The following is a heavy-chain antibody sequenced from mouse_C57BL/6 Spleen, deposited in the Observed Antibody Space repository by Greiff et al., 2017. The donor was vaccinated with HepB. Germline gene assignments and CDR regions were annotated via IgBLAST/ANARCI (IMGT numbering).Heavy chain of an antibody. CDR1: GYTFTSYW. D-gene: IGHD2-3*01. J-gene: IGHJ3*01. CDR3: ARRGGWLLSFAY. V-gene: IGHV1-61*01. CDR2: IYPSDSET. Sequence: VQLQQSGAELVRPGSSVKLSCKASGYTFTSYWMDWVKQRPGQGLEWIGNIYPSDSETHYNQKFKDKATLTVDKSSSTAYMQLSSLTSEDSAVYYCARRGGWLLSFAYWGQGTLVTVSA.